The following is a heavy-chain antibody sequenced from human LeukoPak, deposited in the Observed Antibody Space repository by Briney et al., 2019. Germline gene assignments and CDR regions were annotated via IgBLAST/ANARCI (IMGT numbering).Heavy chain of an antibody. J-gene: IGHJ4*02. CDR1: GALISSGSYY. CDR3: ARDREHIVLLPGAKRKTWYFDY. CDR2: MYTSGST. Sequence: SETLSLTCTVSGALISSGSYYWSWIRQPAGKGLEWIGRMYTSGSTNYNPSLKSRVTISVDTSKNQFSLKLSSVTAADTAVYYCARDREHIVLLPGAKRKTWYFDYWGQGTLVTVSS. V-gene: IGHV4-61*02. D-gene: IGHD2-2*01.